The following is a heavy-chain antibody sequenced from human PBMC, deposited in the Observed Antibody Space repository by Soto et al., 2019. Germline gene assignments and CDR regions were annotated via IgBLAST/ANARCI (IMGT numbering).Heavy chain of an antibody. CDR2: ISGSGGST. CDR3: ANLKVRGAITNDYCMVA. D-gene: IGHD3-10*01. V-gene: IGHV3-23*01. Sequence: GAPRLSFAGSGFTFYSYAMSLVPPVPGEGLEWVSAISGSGGSTYYADSVKGRFTISRDNSKNTLYLQMNSLRAEDTAVYYCANLKVRGAITNDYCMVARGQGITITV. CDR1: GFTFYSYA. J-gene: IGHJ6*02.